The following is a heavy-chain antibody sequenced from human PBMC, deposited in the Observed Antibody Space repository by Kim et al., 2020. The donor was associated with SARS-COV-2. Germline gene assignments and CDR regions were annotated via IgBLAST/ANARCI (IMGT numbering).Heavy chain of an antibody. J-gene: IGHJ5*02. CDR3: ARGSSGDYVWGSYRYYWFDP. V-gene: IGHV4-59*13. Sequence: SETLSLTCTVSGGSISSYYWSWIRQPPGKGLEWIGYIYYSGSTNYNPSLKSRVTISVDTSKNQFSLKLSSVTAADTAVYYCARGSSGDYVWGSYRYYWFDPWGQGTLVTVSS. CDR1: GGSISSYY. D-gene: IGHD3-16*02. CDR2: IYYSGST.